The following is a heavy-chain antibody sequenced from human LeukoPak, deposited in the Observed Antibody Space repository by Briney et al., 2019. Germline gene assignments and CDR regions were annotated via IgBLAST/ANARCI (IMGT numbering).Heavy chain of an antibody. J-gene: IGHJ4*02. CDR3: ARDLKMGGYGDYYFDY. V-gene: IGHV1-18*01. Sequence: ASVRVSCKASGYTFTSYGISWVRQAPGQGLEWMGWISAYNGNTNYAQKLQGRVTMTTDTSTSTAYMELRSLRSDDTAVYYCARDLKMGGYGDYYFDYWGQGTLVTVSS. D-gene: IGHD4-17*01. CDR1: GYTFTSYG. CDR2: ISAYNGNT.